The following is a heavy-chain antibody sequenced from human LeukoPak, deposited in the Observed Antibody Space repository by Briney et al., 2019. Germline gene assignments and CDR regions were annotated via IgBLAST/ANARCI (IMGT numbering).Heavy chain of an antibody. Sequence: PSETLSLTCTLSGGSISGFFWTWIRQPPGMGLEWIGYSSDSGNTNYHPSLKSRVTILVDTSKKQISLKLTSVTTADTAVYYCARGGVPHTLGYWGQGTLVTVS. CDR3: ARGGVPHTLGY. V-gene: IGHV4-59*01. CDR1: GGSISGFF. D-gene: IGHD2-8*02. J-gene: IGHJ4*02. CDR2: SSDSGNT.